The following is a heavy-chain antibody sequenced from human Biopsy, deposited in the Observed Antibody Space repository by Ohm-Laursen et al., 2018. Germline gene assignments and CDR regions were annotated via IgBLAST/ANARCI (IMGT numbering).Heavy chain of an antibody. J-gene: IGHJ3*01. V-gene: IGHV3-23*01. D-gene: IGHD3-22*01. CDR3: ANWNYYYNSSGPPAFDV. CDR1: GFTFSSHA. Sequence: SLRLSCAASGFTFSSHAMAWVRQAPGKGLEWVSGIRDSGDSAYYADSVKGRFTISRDNSKNTLYLQMSSLRAEDTAVYYCANWNYYYNSSGPPAFDVWGQGTTVTVS. CDR2: IRDSGDSA.